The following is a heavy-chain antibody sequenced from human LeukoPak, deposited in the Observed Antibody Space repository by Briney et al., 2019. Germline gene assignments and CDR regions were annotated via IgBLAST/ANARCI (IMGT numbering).Heavy chain of an antibody. CDR2: TNSGGTST. CDR1: GFPFTDFS. Sequence: GGSLRLSCAASGFPFTDFSMTWVRQAPGKGLEWISPTNSGGTSTYYAESVKGSFTISRDNSKNALYLQMSSLRVEDTAIYYCAKQSYARSLGEGGPGTLVTVSS. V-gene: IGHV3-23*01. J-gene: IGHJ4*02. D-gene: IGHD2-8*01. CDR3: AKQSYARSLGE.